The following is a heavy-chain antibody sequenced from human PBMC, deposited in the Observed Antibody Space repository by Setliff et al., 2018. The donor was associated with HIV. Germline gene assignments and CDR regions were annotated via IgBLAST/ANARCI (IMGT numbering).Heavy chain of an antibody. Sequence: ASVKVSCKASGYIFTNDPMNWVRQAPGQGLEWMGWVNTKTGNPTYAQDFTGRFVFSLDTSVSTAYLQISSLKAEDTAVYYCARSDFNYNFWSGYVSTGFDYWGQGTLVTVSS. D-gene: IGHD3-3*01. CDR2: VNTKTGNP. CDR3: ARSDFNYNFWSGYVSTGFDY. V-gene: IGHV7-4-1*02. J-gene: IGHJ4*02. CDR1: GYIFTNDP.